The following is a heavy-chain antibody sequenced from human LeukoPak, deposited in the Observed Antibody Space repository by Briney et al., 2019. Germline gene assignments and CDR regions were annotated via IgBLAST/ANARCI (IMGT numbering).Heavy chain of an antibody. V-gene: IGHV4-34*01. D-gene: IGHD6-13*01. CDR2: INHSGST. Sequence: SETLSLTCAVYGXSFSGYYWSWIRQPPGKGLEWIGEINHSGSTNYNPSLKSRVTISVDTSKNQFSLKLSSVTAADTAVYYCASWAAAGDYFDYWGQGTLVTVSS. CDR1: GXSFSGYY. J-gene: IGHJ4*02. CDR3: ASWAAAGDYFDY.